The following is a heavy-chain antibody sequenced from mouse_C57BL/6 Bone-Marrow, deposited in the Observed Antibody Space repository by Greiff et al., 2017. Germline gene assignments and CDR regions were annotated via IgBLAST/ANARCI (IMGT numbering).Heavy chain of an antibody. CDR3: ARGRWLPYYAMDY. Sequence: EVQLVESGGGLVKPGGSLKLSCAASGFTFSDYGMHWVRQAPEKGLEWVAYISSGSSTIYYADTVKGRFTISRDNAKNTLFLQMTRLRSEDTAMYYGARGRWLPYYAMDYWGQGTSVTVSS. CDR2: ISSGSSTI. V-gene: IGHV5-17*01. D-gene: IGHD2-3*01. J-gene: IGHJ4*01. CDR1: GFTFSDYG.